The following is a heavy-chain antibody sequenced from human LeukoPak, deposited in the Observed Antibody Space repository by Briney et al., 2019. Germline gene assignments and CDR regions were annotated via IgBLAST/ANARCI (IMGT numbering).Heavy chain of an antibody. V-gene: IGHV3-21*01. J-gene: IGHJ4*02. CDR1: GFTFSSYS. CDR3: ARDNVVVTAIPFDY. CDR2: ISSSSSYI. D-gene: IGHD2-21*02. Sequence: GGSLRLSCAASGFTFSSYSMDWVRQAPGKGLEWVSSISSSSSYIYYADSVKGRFTISRDNAKNSLYLQMNSLRAEDTAVYYCARDNVVVTAIPFDYWGQGTLVTVSS.